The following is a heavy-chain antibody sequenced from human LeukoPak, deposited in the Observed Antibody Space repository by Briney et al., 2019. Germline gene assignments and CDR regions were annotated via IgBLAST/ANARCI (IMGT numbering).Heavy chain of an antibody. Sequence: ASVKVSCKASGYAFTGYYFHWVRQAPGQGLEWMGWINPNTAGTNYAQKFLGGVTLTWDTSISTAYMELTRLTSDDTAVYYCATSAGDYRAGHYYYMGVWGKGTSVTVSS. CDR3: ATSAGDYRAGHYYYMGV. V-gene: IGHV1-2*02. CDR2: INPNTAGT. CDR1: GYAFTGYY. D-gene: IGHD4-11*01. J-gene: IGHJ6*03.